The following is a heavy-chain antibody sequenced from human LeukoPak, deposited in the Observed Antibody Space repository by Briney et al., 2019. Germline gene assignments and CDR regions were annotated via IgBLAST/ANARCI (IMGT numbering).Heavy chain of an antibody. D-gene: IGHD3-9*01. Sequence: SETLSLTCTVSGGSISSGSYYWSWIRQPAGKGLEWIGRIYTSGSTNYNPSLKRRVTISVDTSKNQFSLKLSSVTAADTAVYYCARGIYDILTGFYYFDYWGQGTLVTVSS. CDR2: IYTSGST. V-gene: IGHV4-61*02. J-gene: IGHJ4*02. CDR3: ARGIYDILTGFYYFDY. CDR1: GGSISSGSYY.